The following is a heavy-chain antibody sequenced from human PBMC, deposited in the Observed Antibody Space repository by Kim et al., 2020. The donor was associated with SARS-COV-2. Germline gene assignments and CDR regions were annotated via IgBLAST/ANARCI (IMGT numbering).Heavy chain of an antibody. Sequence: GASLRLSCAASGFSFSTTTMNWVRQAPGKGLHWVSSITGSGTYIYYADSVKGRFTISRDNAKNSLYLQMNSLRAEDTAVYYCAREAWLVDSCDNLDYWGQGTLVTVSS. CDR3: AREAWLVDSCDNLDY. CDR1: GFSFSTTT. CDR2: ITGSGTYI. V-gene: IGHV3-21*01. D-gene: IGHD3-22*01. J-gene: IGHJ4*02.